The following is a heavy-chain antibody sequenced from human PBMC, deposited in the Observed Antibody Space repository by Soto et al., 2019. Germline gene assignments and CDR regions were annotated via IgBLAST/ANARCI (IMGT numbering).Heavy chain of an antibody. J-gene: IGHJ4*02. CDR2: ISAYNGNT. CDR1: GYTFSSYA. CDR3: ARDVTPPDY. Sequence: QVQLVQSGAEVKKPGASVKVSCKASGYTFSSYAFSWVRQAPGQGLEWMGWISAYNGNTNNAKKSPGRVTMTTDTSTSTAYMELRSLRSDDTAVYYCARDVTPPDYWGQGTLVTVSS. V-gene: IGHV1-18*01.